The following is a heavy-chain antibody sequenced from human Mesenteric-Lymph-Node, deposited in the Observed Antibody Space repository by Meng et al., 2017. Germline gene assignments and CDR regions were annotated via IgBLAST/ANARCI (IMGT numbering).Heavy chain of an antibody. Sequence: SVKVSCKASGGTFSSYAISWVRQAPGQGLEWMGGISPIFGTANYAQKFQGRVTITADESTSTAYMELSSLRSEDTAVYYCARPNEGYYYDSSGGFDYWGQGTLVTVSS. J-gene: IGHJ4*02. V-gene: IGHV1-69*13. CDR3: ARPNEGYYYDSSGGFDY. D-gene: IGHD3-22*01. CDR1: GGTFSSYA. CDR2: ISPIFGTA.